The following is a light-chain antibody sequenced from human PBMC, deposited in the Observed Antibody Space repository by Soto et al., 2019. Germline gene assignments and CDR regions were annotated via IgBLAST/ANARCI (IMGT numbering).Light chain of an antibody. CDR3: QHYHNLPPFT. Sequence: DIQMTQSPSSLSASVGARVSITCQASQDIRTSLSWFQQKPGRAPKLLIYGASYLETGVPSRFRGSGSGTDFTFTISSLQPEDIATYYCQHYHNLPPFTFGPGTRVGVK. V-gene: IGKV1-33*01. CDR1: QDIRTS. CDR2: GAS. J-gene: IGKJ3*01.